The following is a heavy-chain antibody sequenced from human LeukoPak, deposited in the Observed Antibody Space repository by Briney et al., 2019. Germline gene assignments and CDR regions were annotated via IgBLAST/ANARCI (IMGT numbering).Heavy chain of an antibody. V-gene: IGHV4-39*01. Sequence: SETLSLTCTVPGGSISSSDYYWGWIRQPPGKGLEWIGNIYYNGRTYYNPSLKSRVTISVDTSKNQSSLKLSSVTAADTAVYYCARHKYSSGWPPEGAFDIWGQGTMVTVSS. CDR1: GGSISSSDYY. CDR2: IYYNGRT. CDR3: ARHKYSSGWPPEGAFDI. D-gene: IGHD6-19*01. J-gene: IGHJ3*02.